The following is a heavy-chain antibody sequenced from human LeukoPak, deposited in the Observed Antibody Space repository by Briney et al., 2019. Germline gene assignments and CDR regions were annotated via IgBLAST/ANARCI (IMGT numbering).Heavy chain of an antibody. Sequence: SETLSLTCTVSGGSISSYYWSWIRQPPGKGLEWVGYIYYSGSTNYNPSLKSRVTISVDTSKNHFSLKLSSVTAADTAVYYCARHMGLAYSYGYHYFDYWGQGTLVPVSS. J-gene: IGHJ4*02. CDR1: GGSISSYY. V-gene: IGHV4-59*08. CDR2: IYYSGST. D-gene: IGHD5-18*01. CDR3: ARHMGLAYSYGYHYFDY.